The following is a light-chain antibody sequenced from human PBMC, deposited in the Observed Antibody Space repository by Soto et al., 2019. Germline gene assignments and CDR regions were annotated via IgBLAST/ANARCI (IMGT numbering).Light chain of an antibody. J-gene: IGKJ3*01. CDR1: QSVSSSY. Sequence: EIVLTQSPGTLSFSPGERATLTCRASQSVSSSYLAWFQQKPGQAPRLLIYGASSRATGIPDRVSGSGSGTDFTLTIRRLEPEDFAVYYCQQYGNAPFTFGPGTKVDIK. CDR3: QQYGNAPFT. V-gene: IGKV3-20*01. CDR2: GAS.